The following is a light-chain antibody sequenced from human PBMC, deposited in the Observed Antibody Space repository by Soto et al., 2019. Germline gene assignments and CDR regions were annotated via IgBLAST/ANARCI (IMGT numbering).Light chain of an antibody. Sequence: EIVLTQSPATLSLTPGERATLSCRASQSVSSYLAWYQQKPGQAPRLLIYDASNRATGIPARFSGSGSETDFTLTISRLEPEDFAVYYCQQYGSSRTWTFGQGTKVDIK. CDR2: DAS. V-gene: IGKV3-20*01. CDR3: QQYGSSRTWT. CDR1: QSVSSY. J-gene: IGKJ1*01.